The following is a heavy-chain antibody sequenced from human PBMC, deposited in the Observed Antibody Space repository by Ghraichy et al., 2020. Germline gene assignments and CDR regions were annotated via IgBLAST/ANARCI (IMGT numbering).Heavy chain of an antibody. CDR2: IWKDGSYK. D-gene: IGHD2-15*01. CDR1: GFTFNSYA. J-gene: IGHJ6*02. V-gene: IGHV3-33*01. CDR3: ARDVGDIVLVVAATHYGMDV. Sequence: LSLTCAASGFTFNSYAMHWVRQAPGKGLEWVAVIWKDGSYKYSADSVKGRFTISRDNSKNTLYLQMNSLRAEDTAVYYCARDVGDIVLVVAATHYGMDVWGQGTTVTVSS.